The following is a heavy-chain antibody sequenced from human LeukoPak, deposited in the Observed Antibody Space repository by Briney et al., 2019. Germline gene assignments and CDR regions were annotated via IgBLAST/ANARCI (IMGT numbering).Heavy chain of an antibody. D-gene: IGHD5-24*01. V-gene: IGHV3-9*01. CDR3: AKTSRLTLGTATIKYYYYGMDV. Sequence: GGSLRLSCGASGFTFDDYAMHWVRQAPGKGLEWVSGISWNSGSIGYADSVKGRFTISRDNAKNSLYPQMNSLRAEDTAVYYCAKTSRLTLGTATIKYYYYGMDVWGQGTTVTVSS. J-gene: IGHJ6*02. CDR2: ISWNSGSI. CDR1: GFTFDDYA.